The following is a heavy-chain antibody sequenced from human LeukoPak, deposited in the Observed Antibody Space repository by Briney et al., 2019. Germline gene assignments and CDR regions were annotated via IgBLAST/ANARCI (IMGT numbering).Heavy chain of an antibody. CDR1: GYTFTSYY. D-gene: IGHD5-12*01. Sequence: ASVKVSCKASGYTFTSYYMHWVRQAPGQGLEWMGIINPSGGGTSYAQKFQGRVTMTRDMSTSTVYMELSSLRSEDTAVYYCARVGGGYSGYGQPDYWGQGTLVTVSS. V-gene: IGHV1-46*01. J-gene: IGHJ4*02. CDR2: INPSGGGT. CDR3: ARVGGGYSGYGQPDY.